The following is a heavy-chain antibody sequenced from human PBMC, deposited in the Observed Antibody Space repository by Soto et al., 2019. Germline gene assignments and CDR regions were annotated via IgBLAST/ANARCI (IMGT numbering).Heavy chain of an antibody. CDR1: GYSFTSYG. V-gene: IGHV5-51*01. Sequence: GETLTLSCKGSGYSFTSYGIGWVRQMPGKGLEWMVIIYPGDSDTRYSPSFQGQVTISADKSISTAYLQWSSLKASDTAMYYCARSLLYYDFWSGYSYYYMDVWGKGTTVTVAS. CDR2: IYPGDSDT. D-gene: IGHD3-3*01. CDR3: ARSLLYYDFWSGYSYYYMDV. J-gene: IGHJ6*03.